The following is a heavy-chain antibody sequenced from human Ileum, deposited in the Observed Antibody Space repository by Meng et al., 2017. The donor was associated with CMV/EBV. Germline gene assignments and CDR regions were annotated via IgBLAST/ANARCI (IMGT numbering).Heavy chain of an antibody. J-gene: IGHJ5*02. CDR3: ARAAARGVPVDL. V-gene: IGHV4-4*07. Sequence: HVAVEETGTRLVQRSDTLYLTWTVNGGSVTSYYWTWIWQPDGKGLEWIGRIHPTGNTDDNPSIRSRVSMSLDKSKNQFSLKLTSVTAADTAVYYCARAAARGVPVDLWGKGTLVTVSS. D-gene: IGHD3-10*01. CDR2: IHPTGNT. CDR1: GGSVTSYY.